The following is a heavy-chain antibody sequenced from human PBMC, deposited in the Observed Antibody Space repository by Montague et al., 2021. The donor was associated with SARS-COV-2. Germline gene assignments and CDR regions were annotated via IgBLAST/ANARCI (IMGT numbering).Heavy chain of an antibody. CDR3: ARISAWYSSGWSAFDY. D-gene: IGHD6-19*01. V-gene: IGHV2-70*01. CDR1: GFSLSTSGMR. J-gene: IGHJ4*02. CDR2: IDWDDDK. Sequence: PALVKPTQTLTLTCTFSGFSLSTSGMRVSWIRQPPWKALEWLALIDWDDDKYYSTSLKTRLTISKDTSKNQVVLTMTNMDPVDTATYYCARISAWYSSGWSAFDYWGQGTLVTVSS.